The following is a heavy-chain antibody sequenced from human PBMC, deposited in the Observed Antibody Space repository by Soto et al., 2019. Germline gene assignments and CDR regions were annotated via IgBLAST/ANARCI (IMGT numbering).Heavy chain of an antibody. V-gene: IGHV3-23*01. CDR3: AKDRGDSGWESIFEV. CDR1: GFTFSSYA. J-gene: IGHJ4*02. D-gene: IGHD6-19*01. Sequence: GGSLRLSCAASGFTFSSYAMTWVRPAPGRGLEWVSVISGSSSHIDYADSLKGRFTISRDNSKNTVYLQIDSLRAEDTAIYYCAKDRGDSGWESIFEVWGQGTLVTVSS. CDR2: ISGSSSHI.